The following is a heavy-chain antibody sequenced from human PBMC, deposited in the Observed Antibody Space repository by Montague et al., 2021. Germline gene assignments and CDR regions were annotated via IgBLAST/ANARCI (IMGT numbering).Heavy chain of an antibody. V-gene: IGHV3-23*03. CDR3: AKDRGDSSGWPIFDY. Sequence: SLRLSCAASGFTFSRFAMSWVRQAPGKGLEWVSIIHRRGSPTYYGDSVKGRFTISRDDSKNTLYLQLNSLRAEDTAVYYCAKDRGDSSGWPIFDYWGQGTLVTVSS. D-gene: IGHD6-19*01. CDR1: GFTFSRFA. J-gene: IGHJ4*02. CDR2: IHRRGSPT.